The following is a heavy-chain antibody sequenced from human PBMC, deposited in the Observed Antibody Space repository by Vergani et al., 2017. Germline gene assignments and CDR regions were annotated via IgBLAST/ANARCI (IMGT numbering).Heavy chain of an antibody. Sequence: EVELVQSGPEMRKPGESLKISCKGSEYSFGNYWIGWVRQMPGKGLEWMGIIYPADSDTRYSPSFQGQVTISADKSISTAFLQWDSLKASETALYYCARSSGSGTFDYWGQGTLVTVSS. J-gene: IGHJ4*02. CDR3: ARSSGSGTFDY. CDR2: IYPADSDT. V-gene: IGHV5-51*03. D-gene: IGHD2-15*01. CDR1: EYSFGNYW.